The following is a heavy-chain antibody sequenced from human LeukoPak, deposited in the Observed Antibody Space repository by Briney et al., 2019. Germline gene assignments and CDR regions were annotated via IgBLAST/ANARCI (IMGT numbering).Heavy chain of an antibody. Sequence: GASVKVSCKTSGYTFTSYDINWVRQATGQGLEWMGWMNPNSGNTGYAQKFQGRVTMTRNTSISTAYMELSSLRSEDTAVYYCARRGRTVTSLGYWGQGTLVTVSS. D-gene: IGHD4-17*01. CDR2: MNPNSGNT. J-gene: IGHJ4*02. CDR1: GYTFTSYD. V-gene: IGHV1-8*01. CDR3: ARRGRTVTSLGY.